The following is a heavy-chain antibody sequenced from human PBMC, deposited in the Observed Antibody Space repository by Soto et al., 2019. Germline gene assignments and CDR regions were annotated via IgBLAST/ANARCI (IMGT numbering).Heavy chain of an antibody. CDR3: THDKTTGSYWLY. J-gene: IGHJ1*01. Sequence: QITLKESGPTLVKPTQTLTLTCTFSGFSLSNSGVGIGWIRQPPGKALEWLALIYWDDDKRYSPSLQSRLTINKDTSKNQVFLTMTTVDPLDTATYYFTHDKTTGSYWLYWGQGILVTVSS. CDR1: GFSLSNSGVG. CDR2: IYWDDDK. D-gene: IGHD1-26*01. V-gene: IGHV2-5*02.